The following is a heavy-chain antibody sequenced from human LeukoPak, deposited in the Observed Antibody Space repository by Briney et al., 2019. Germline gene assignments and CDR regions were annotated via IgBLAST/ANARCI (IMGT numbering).Heavy chain of an antibody. CDR1: GYTFTAFY. V-gene: IGHV1-2*06. J-gene: IGHJ4*02. Sequence: ASVKVSCKASGYTFTAFYMHWVRQAPGQGLEWMGRINPNSGGTKHAQKFQGRVTMTTDTSINTAYLELSRLRSDDTAVYYCARGYSSSWLDYWGQGTLVTVSS. CDR2: INPNSGGT. CDR3: ARGYSSSWLDY. D-gene: IGHD6-13*01.